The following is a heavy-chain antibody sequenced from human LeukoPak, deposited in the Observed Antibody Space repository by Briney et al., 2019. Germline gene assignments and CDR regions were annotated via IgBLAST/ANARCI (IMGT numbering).Heavy chain of an antibody. CDR3: ARDSLDDLWPRSYYYYYMDV. V-gene: IGHV1-2*02. CDR1: GYTFTGYY. J-gene: IGHJ6*03. CDR2: INPNSGGT. D-gene: IGHD3-3*01. Sequence: ASVKVSCKASGYTFTGYYMHWVRQAPGQGLEWMGWINPNSGGTNYAQNFQGRVTMTRDTSISTAYMELSRLRSDDTAVYYCARDSLDDLWPRSYYYYYMDVWGKGTTVTVSS.